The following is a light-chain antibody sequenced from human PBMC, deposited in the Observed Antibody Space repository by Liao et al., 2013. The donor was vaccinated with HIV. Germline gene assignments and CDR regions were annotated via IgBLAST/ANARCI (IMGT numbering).Light chain of an antibody. CDR3: QAWDSNSWV. V-gene: IGLV3-1*01. J-gene: IGLJ3*02. CDR1: NLGDKH. CDR2: QDV. Sequence: SYDLTQPPSVSVSPGQTATISCSGQNLGDKHASWYQQKPGQSPVLVIYQDVKRPSGIPERFSGSTSGNTATLTISETQAVDEADYYCQAWDSNSWVFGGGTELTVL.